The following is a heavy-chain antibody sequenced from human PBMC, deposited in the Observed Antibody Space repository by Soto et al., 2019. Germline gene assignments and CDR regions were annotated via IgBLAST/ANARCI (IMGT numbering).Heavy chain of an antibody. CDR2: ISYDGSNK. Sequence: QAQLVESGGGVVQPGRSLRLSCAASGFTFSSYAMHWVRQAPGKGLEWVAVISYDGSNKYYADSVKGRFTISRDNSQNTLYLQMNSLRAEDTAVYYCARDRVSYNWNYFPYYYYGMDVWGQGTTVTVSS. CDR1: GFTFSSYA. V-gene: IGHV3-30-3*01. D-gene: IGHD1-1*01. CDR3: ARDRVSYNWNYFPYYYYGMDV. J-gene: IGHJ6*02.